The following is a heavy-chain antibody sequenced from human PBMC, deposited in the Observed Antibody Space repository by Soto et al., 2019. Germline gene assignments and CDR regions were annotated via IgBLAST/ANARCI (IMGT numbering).Heavy chain of an antibody. D-gene: IGHD2-21*02. V-gene: IGHV4-38-2*02. CDR3: ARVGPYCGGDCYSPPP. J-gene: IGHJ5*02. CDR2: IYHSGST. CDR1: GYSIRNGYY. Sequence: SETLSLTCTVSGYSIRNGYYWGWIRQPPGKGLEWIGTIYHSGSTYYNPSLKSRVTISVDTSENHFSLKLSSVTAADTAVYYCARVGPYCGGDCYSPPPWGQGTLVTVSS.